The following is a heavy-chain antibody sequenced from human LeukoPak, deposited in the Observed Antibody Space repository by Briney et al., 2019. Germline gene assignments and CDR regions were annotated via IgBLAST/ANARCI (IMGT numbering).Heavy chain of an antibody. CDR1: GYTFTGYY. Sequence: AASVKVSCKASGYTFTGYYMHWVRQAPGQGLEWMGRINPNSGGTNYAQKFQGRVTMTRDTSISPAYMELSRLRSDDTAVYYCARQRDTMVRGVATRPNFDYWGQGTLVTVSS. CDR2: INPNSGGT. CDR3: ARQRDTMVRGVATRPNFDY. J-gene: IGHJ4*02. V-gene: IGHV1-2*06. D-gene: IGHD3-10*01.